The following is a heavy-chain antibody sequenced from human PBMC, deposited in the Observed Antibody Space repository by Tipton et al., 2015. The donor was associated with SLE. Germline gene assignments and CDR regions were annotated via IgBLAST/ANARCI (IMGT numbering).Heavy chain of an antibody. CDR3: AKDITEYSSSHFQH. D-gene: IGHD6-6*01. Sequence: SLRLSCAASGFTFDDYVLLWVRQAPGKGLGWVSGLSWNSGSIGYADSVKGRFTISRDNAKNSLYLQMNSLRPEDTALYYCAKDITEYSSSHFQHWGQGTLVTVSS. V-gene: IGHV3-9*01. CDR1: GFTFDDYV. CDR2: LSWNSGSI. J-gene: IGHJ1*01.